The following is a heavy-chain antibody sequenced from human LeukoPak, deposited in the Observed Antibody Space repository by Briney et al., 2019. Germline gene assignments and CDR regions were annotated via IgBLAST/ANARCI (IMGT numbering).Heavy chain of an antibody. CDR1: GYTFTSYG. V-gene: IGHV1-18*01. CDR3: ARELGQLVGATRGDWFDP. CDR2: ISAYNGNT. Sequence: ASVKVSCKASGYTFTSYGISWVRQAPGQGLEWMGWISAYNGNTNYAQKLQGRVTMTTDTSTSTAYMELSRLRSDDTAVYYCARELGQLVGATRGDWFDPWGQGTLVTVSS. J-gene: IGHJ5*02. D-gene: IGHD1-26*01.